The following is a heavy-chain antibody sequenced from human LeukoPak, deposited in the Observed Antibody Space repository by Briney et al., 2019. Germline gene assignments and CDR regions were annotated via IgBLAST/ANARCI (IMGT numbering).Heavy chain of an antibody. Sequence: GGSLRLSCLTSGCTLSTNAMSWVRQAPGQGLEWYSGISGSGGRTYSADSVKGRFNISRDDSRNTLYLQMNSLRGDDTAVYYCAKDVGKWESLHFFDYWGQGTLVTVSS. CDR2: ISGSGGRT. J-gene: IGHJ4*02. CDR1: GCTLSTNA. V-gene: IGHV3-23*01. D-gene: IGHD1-26*01. CDR3: AKDVGKWESLHFFDY.